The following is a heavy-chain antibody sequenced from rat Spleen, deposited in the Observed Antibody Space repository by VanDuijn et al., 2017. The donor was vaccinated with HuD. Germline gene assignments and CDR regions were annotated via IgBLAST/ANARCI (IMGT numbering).Heavy chain of an antibody. J-gene: IGHJ2*01. D-gene: IGHD1-4*01. V-gene: IGHV5-29*01. CDR2: ITYDGSGT. Sequence: EVQLVESGGGLVQPGRSLKLSCAASGFTFSKYGMSWVRQAPTKGLEWVATITYDGSGTYYPDSVKGRFTISRDNAKSTLYLQMDSLRSEDTASYYCGDGYTGDYWGQGVMVTVSS. CDR1: GFTFSKYG. CDR3: GDGYTGDY.